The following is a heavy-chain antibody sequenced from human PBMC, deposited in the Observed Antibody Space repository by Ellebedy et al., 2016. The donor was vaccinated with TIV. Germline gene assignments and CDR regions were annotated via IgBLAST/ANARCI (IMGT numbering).Heavy chain of an antibody. CDR3: ARDKSPTMIALDF. CDR1: GFTFSDYY. Sequence: GESLKISCAASGFTFSDYYMSWIRQAPGKGLEWVSYISSSGSTIYYADSVKGRFTISRDNAKNSLYLQMSSLRVDDTATYYCARDKSPTMIALDFWGQGTLVTVSS. V-gene: IGHV3-11*04. CDR2: ISSSGSTI. J-gene: IGHJ4*02. D-gene: IGHD3-22*01.